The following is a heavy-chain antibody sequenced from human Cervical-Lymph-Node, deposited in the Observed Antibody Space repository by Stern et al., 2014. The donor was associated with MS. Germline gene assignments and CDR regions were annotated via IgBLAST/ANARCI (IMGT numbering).Heavy chain of an antibody. CDR3: ARYYGSGSPHDAFDI. Sequence: VQLEESGPGLVKPSETLSLTCTVSGGSISSYYWSWIRQPPGKGLEWIGYIYYSGSTNYNPSLKSRVTISVDTSKNQFSLKLSSVTAADTAMYYCARYYGSGSPHDAFDIWGQGTMVTVSS. CDR1: GGSISSYY. J-gene: IGHJ3*02. V-gene: IGHV4-59*01. D-gene: IGHD3-10*01. CDR2: IYYSGST.